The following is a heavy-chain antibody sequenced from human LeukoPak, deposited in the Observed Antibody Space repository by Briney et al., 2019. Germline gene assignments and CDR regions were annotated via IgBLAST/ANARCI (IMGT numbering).Heavy chain of an antibody. Sequence: GGSLRLSCAASGFTFSSYAMHWVRQAPGKGLEWVAVISYDGSNKYYADSLKGRFTISRDNSKNTLYLRMNSLRTEDTAVYYCAIGDGLGELSSSFDHWGQGTLVTVSS. CDR3: AIGDGLGELSSSFDH. J-gene: IGHJ4*02. CDR2: ISYDGSNK. D-gene: IGHD3-16*02. V-gene: IGHV3-30-3*01. CDR1: GFTFSSYA.